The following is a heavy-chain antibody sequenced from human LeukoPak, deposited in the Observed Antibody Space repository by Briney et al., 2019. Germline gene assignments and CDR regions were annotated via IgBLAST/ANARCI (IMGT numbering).Heavy chain of an antibody. CDR2: ISYDGSNK. V-gene: IGHV3-30-3*01. J-gene: IGHJ3*02. D-gene: IGHD1-1*01. CDR1: GFTFSSYA. Sequence: GGSLRLSCAASGFTFSSYAMHWVRRAPGKGLEWVAVISYDGSNKYYADSVKGRFTISRDNSKNTLYLQMNSLRAEDTAVYYCARSQLERRAFDIWGQGTMVTVSS. CDR3: ARSQLERRAFDI.